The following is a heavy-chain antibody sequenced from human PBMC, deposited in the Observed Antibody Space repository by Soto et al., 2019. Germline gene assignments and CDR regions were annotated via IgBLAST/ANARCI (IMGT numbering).Heavy chain of an antibody. V-gene: IGHV4-30-4*01. CDR1: GGSISSGDSH. CDR3: ARVGPYYAIDY. CDR2: IYYSGST. D-gene: IGHD2-8*01. Sequence: QVQLQESGPGLVKPSQTLSLTCTVSGGSISSGDSHWSWIRQPPGKGLVWIGYIYYSGSTYYNPSLKSRVTISVDTSKNQFSLKLSSVTAADTAVYYCARVGPYYAIDYWGQGTLVTVSS. J-gene: IGHJ4*02.